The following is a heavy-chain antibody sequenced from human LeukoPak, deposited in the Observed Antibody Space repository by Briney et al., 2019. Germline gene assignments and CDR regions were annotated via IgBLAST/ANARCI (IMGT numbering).Heavy chain of an antibody. V-gene: IGHV1-18*01. CDR1: GYTFTSYG. CDR2: ISAYNGNT. Sequence: GASVKVSCKASGYTFTSYGISWVRQAPGQGLEWMGWISAYNGNTNYAQKLQGRVTMTTETSTRTAYMELRSLRADDTAVYYCARDRWAIHPPPGRFGHWGQGTLVTVSS. D-gene: IGHD2-2*01. J-gene: IGHJ4*02. CDR3: ARDRWAIHPPPGRFGH.